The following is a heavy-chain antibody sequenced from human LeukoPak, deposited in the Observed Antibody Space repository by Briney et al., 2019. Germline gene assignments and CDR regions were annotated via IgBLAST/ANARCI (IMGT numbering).Heavy chain of an antibody. CDR3: AKLGYCSSTSCYGWDMDV. J-gene: IGHJ6*04. CDR2: ITYDGSNK. V-gene: IGHV3-30*18. CDR1: GFTFSSYG. Sequence: PGRSLRLSCAASGFTFSSYGIHWVRQAPGKGLEWVAVITYDGSNKYYADSVKGRFTISRDNSKNTLYLQMNSLRAEDTAVYYCAKLGYCSSTSCYGWDMDVWGKGTTVTVSS. D-gene: IGHD2-2*01.